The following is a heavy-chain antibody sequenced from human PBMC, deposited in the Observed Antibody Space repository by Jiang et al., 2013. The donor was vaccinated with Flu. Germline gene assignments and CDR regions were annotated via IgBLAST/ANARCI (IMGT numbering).Heavy chain of an antibody. CDR1: GGSISSSNW. D-gene: IGHD3/OR15-3a*01. CDR2: IYHSGST. Sequence: GSGLVKPSGTLSLTCAVSGGSISSSNWWSWVRQPPGKGLEWIGEIYHSGSTNYNPSLKSRVTISVDKSKNQFSLKLSSVTAADTAVYYCARDWTTENYYYGMDVWGQGTDGHRLL. CDR3: ARDWTTENYYYGMDV. J-gene: IGHJ6*02. V-gene: IGHV4-4*02.